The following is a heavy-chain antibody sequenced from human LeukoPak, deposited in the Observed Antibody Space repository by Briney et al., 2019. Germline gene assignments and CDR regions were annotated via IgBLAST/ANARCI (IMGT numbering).Heavy chain of an antibody. CDR2: MNPNSGNT. CDR3: ASYLLTILGVVRAFDI. CDR1: GYTFTSYD. D-gene: IGHD3-3*01. Sequence: ASVKVSCKASGYTFTSYDINWVRQATGQGLEWMGWMNPNSGNTGYAQKFQGRVTITRNTSISTAYMELSSLRSEDTAVYYCASYLLTILGVVRAFDIWGQGTMVTVSS. V-gene: IGHV1-8*03. J-gene: IGHJ3*02.